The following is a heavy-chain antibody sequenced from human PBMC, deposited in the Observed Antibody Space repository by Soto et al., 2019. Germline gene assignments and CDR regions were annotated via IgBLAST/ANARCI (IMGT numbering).Heavy chain of an antibody. Sequence: PSETLSLTCTVSGGSISSGAYYWSWIRQHPGKGLEWIGYIYDSGNTYNNPSLKSRLTISVDTSKNHFSLNLNSVTAADTAVYYCASGLSGDKVDQWGQGTPVTVSS. J-gene: IGHJ4*02. CDR2: IYDSGNT. CDR3: ASGLSGDKVDQ. CDR1: GGSISSGAYY. V-gene: IGHV4-30-4*08. D-gene: IGHD2-21*01.